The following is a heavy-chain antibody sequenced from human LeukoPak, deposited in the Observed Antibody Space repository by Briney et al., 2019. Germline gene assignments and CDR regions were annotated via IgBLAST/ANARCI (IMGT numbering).Heavy chain of an antibody. CDR3: ARGLGEYYDLWSGYYRPPRYYYYYGMDV. V-gene: IGHV4-34*01. CDR2: INHSGST. CDR1: GGSFSGYY. D-gene: IGHD3-3*01. Sequence: SETLSLTCAVYGGSFSGYYWSWIRQPPGKGLEWIGEINHSGSTNYNPSLKSRVTISVDTSKNQFSLKLSSVTAADTAVYYCARGLGEYYDLWSGYYRPPRYYYYYGMDVWGQGTTVTVSS. J-gene: IGHJ6*02.